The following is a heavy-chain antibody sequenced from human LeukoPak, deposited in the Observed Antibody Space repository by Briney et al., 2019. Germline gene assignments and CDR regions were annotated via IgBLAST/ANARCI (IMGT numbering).Heavy chain of an antibody. CDR1: GYTFTSYY. CDR2: INPSGGST. J-gene: IGHJ6*02. Sequence: ASVKVSCKASGYTFTSYYMHWVRQAPGQGLEWMGIINPSGGSTSYAQKFQGRVTMTRDTSTSTVYMELSSLRSEDTAVYYCAREPGIAVAGTGLDYYYGMDVWGQGTTVTVSS. V-gene: IGHV1-46*01. CDR3: AREPGIAVAGTGLDYYYGMDV. D-gene: IGHD6-19*01.